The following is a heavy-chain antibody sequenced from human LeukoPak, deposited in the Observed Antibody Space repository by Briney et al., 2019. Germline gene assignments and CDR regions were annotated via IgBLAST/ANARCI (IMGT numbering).Heavy chain of an antibody. CDR1: GVSISSGGYD. D-gene: IGHD3-10*01. CDR2: IYYSGST. CDR3: ARAVFGGYYSDY. V-gene: IGHV4-31*03. J-gene: IGHJ4*02. Sequence: SETLSLTCTVSGVSISSGGYDWRWLRQHPGKGLEWIAYIYYSGSTYYNPSLKRRFTISVDTSKNQFSLKLSSVTAADTAVYYCARAVFGGYYSDYWGQGTLVTVSS.